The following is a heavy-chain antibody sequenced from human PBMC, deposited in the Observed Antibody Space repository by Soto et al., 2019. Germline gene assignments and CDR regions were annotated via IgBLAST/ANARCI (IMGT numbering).Heavy chain of an antibody. Sequence: GGSLRLSCAASGFTFSSYAMSWVRQAPGKGLEWVSVISGSGDSTYYADSVKGRFTISRDNSKNTLYLQMNSLRAEDTAVYYCARRGPGTYFVYWGQGTLVTVSS. D-gene: IGHD6-13*01. CDR3: ARRGPGTYFVY. V-gene: IGHV3-23*01. CDR2: ISGSGDST. CDR1: GFTFSSYA. J-gene: IGHJ4*02.